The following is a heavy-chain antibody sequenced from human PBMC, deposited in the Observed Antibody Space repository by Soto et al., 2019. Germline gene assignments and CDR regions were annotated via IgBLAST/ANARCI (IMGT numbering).Heavy chain of an antibody. V-gene: IGHV1-3*01. CDR1: GYTFTSYA. Sequence: ASVKVSCKASGYTFTSYAMHWVRQAPGQRLEWMGWINAGNGNTKYSQKFQGRVTITRDTSASTAYMELSSVTAADTAVYYCARYSYGFFSWARKENWFDPWGQGTLVTVSS. D-gene: IGHD5-18*01. CDR3: ARYSYGFFSWARKENWFDP. CDR2: INAGNGNT. J-gene: IGHJ5*02.